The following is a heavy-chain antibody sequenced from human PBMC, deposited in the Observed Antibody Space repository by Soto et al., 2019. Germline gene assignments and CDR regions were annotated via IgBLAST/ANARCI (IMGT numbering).Heavy chain of an antibody. D-gene: IGHD2-2*01. V-gene: IGHV4-39*01. J-gene: IGHJ5*02. CDR2: IYYSGST. CDR3: ARHFEQYRPVLP. Sequence: QLQLQESGPGLVKPSETLSLTCTVSGGSISSSSYYWGWIRQPPGKGVAWIGSIYYSGSTYYNPSLKSRVTIPVDTSKNQFSLKLSSVTAADTAVYYCARHFEQYRPVLPWGQGTLVTVSS. CDR1: GGSISSSSYY.